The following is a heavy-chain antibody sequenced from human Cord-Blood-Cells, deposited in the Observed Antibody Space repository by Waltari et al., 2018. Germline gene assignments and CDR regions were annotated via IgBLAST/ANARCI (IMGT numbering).Heavy chain of an antibody. CDR1: GWCLSGYY. V-gene: IGHV4-34*01. Sequence: QVQLQQFGAGLLKPSATLYLTCAFYGWCLSGYYWSWIRHLPGKGLEWIGEINHSGSTNYNPSLKSRVTISVDTSKNQFSLKLSSVTAADTAVYYCARRKKTYSSSWYWFDPWGQGTLVTVSS. D-gene: IGHD6-13*01. J-gene: IGHJ5*02. CDR3: ARRKKTYSSSWYWFDP. CDR2: INHSGST.